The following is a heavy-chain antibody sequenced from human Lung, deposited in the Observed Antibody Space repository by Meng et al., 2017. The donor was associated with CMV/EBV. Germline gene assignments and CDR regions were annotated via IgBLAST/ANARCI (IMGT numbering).Heavy chain of an antibody. D-gene: IGHD2-15*01. Sequence: GGSLRLSCAASGFTISSYWMHWVRQAPGKGLVWVSRINSDGSSTSYADSVKGRFTISRDNAKNTLYLQMNSLRAEDMAVCYCARGGGSWGGKYYYYWMDVWGQGXTVTVSS. V-gene: IGHV3-74*01. CDR3: ARGGGSWGGKYYYYWMDV. CDR2: INSDGSST. CDR1: GFTISSYW. J-gene: IGHJ6*02.